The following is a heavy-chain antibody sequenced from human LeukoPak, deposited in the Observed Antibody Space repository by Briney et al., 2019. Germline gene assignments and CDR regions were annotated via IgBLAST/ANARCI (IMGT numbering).Heavy chain of an antibody. V-gene: IGHV1-46*01. J-gene: IGHJ4*02. CDR1: GYTFTTYN. Sequence: ASVKVSCKASGYTFTTYNINWVRQAPGQGLEWMGIINPSGGSTSYAQKFQGRVTMTRDMSTSTVYMELSSLRSEDTAVYYCARDPLSSGYYTDWGQGTLVTVSS. CDR3: ARDPLSSGYYTD. CDR2: INPSGGST. D-gene: IGHD3-22*01.